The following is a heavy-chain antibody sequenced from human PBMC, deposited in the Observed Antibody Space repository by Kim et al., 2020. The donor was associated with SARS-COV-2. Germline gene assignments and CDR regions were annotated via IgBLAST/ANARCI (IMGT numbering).Heavy chain of an antibody. CDR3: ASESSHYYDSSGYYS. CDR2: IYYSGST. Sequence: SETLSLTCTVSGGSISSYYWSWIRQPPGKGLEWIGYIYYSGSTNYNPSLKSRVTISVDTSKNQFSLKLSSVTAADTAVYYCASESSHYYDSSGYYSWGQGTLVTVSS. CDR1: GGSISSYY. J-gene: IGHJ4*02. D-gene: IGHD3-22*01. V-gene: IGHV4-59*13.